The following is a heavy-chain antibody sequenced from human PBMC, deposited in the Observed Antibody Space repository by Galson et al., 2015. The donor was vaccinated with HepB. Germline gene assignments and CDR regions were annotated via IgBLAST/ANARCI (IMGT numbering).Heavy chain of an antibody. V-gene: IGHV5-51*01. Sequence: QSGAEVKKPGESLKISCKGSGYSFTSYWIGWVRQMPGKGLEWMGIIYPGDSDTRYSPSFQGQVTISADKSISTAYLQWSSLKASDTAMYYCARHKGTPRYYYGMDVWGQGTTVTVSS. J-gene: IGHJ6*02. CDR1: GYSFTSYW. CDR3: ARHKGTPRYYYGMDV. CDR2: IYPGDSDT.